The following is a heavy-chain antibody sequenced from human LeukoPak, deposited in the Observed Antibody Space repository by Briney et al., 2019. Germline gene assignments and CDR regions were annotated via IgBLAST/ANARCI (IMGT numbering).Heavy chain of an antibody. Sequence: ASVKVSCKASGYTFTSYGISWVRQAPGQGLEWMGWISAYNGNTNYAQKLQGIVTMTTDTSTSTAYMELRSLRSDDTAVYYCARGGFMITFGGVIAPEDWFDPWGQGTLVTVSS. J-gene: IGHJ5*02. D-gene: IGHD3-16*02. CDR1: GYTFTSYG. CDR3: ARGGFMITFGGVIAPEDWFDP. CDR2: ISAYNGNT. V-gene: IGHV1-18*01.